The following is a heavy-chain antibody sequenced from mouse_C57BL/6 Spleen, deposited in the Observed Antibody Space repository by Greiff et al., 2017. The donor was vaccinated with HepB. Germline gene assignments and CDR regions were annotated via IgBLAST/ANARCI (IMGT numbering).Heavy chain of an antibody. V-gene: IGHV3-1*01. D-gene: IGHD2-5*01. CDR2: ISYSGST. CDR1: GYSITSGYD. CDR3: ARGSNFYAIDY. Sequence: EVHLVESGPGMVKPSQSLSLTCTVTGYSITSGYDWHWIRHFPGNKLEWMGYISYSGSTNYNPSLKSRISITHDTSKNHFFLKLNSVTTEDTATYYCARGSNFYAIDYWGQGTSVTVSS. J-gene: IGHJ4*01.